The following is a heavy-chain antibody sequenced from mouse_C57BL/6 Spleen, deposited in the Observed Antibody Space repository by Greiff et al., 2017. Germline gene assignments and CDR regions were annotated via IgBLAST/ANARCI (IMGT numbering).Heavy chain of an antibody. CDR2: IYPGSGST. Sequence: QVQLQQSGAELVQPGASVKMSCKASGYTFTSYWITWVKQRPGQGLEWIGDIYPGSGSTNYNEKFKSKATLTVDTSSSPAYMQLSSLTSEDSAVYYCARWRSSGYVSYAMDYWGQGTSVTVAS. CDR1: GYTFTSYW. D-gene: IGHD3-2*02. J-gene: IGHJ4*01. V-gene: IGHV1-55*01. CDR3: ARWRSSGYVSYAMDY.